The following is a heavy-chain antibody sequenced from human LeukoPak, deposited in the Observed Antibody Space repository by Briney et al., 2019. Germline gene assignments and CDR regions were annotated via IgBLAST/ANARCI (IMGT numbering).Heavy chain of an antibody. J-gene: IGHJ6*03. CDR3: ARDRWGYGYSLFYYYYMDV. D-gene: IGHD5-18*01. CDR2: IYHSGSI. CDR1: GGSISSGGYY. Sequence: SETLSLTCTVSGGSISSGGYYWSWIRQPPGKGLEWIGYIYHSGSIYYNPSLKSRVTISVDRSKNQFSLKLSSVTAADTAVYYCARDRWGYGYSLFYYYYMDVWGKGTTVTVSS. V-gene: IGHV4-30-2*01.